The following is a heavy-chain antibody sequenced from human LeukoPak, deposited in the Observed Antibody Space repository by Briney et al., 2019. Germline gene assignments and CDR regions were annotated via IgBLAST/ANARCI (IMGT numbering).Heavy chain of an antibody. CDR3: ARERGSLPDY. V-gene: IGHV4-39*07. D-gene: IGHD1-26*01. Sequence: SETLSLTCTVSGGSISSSSYYWGWIRQPPGKGLEWIGSIYYSGSTYYNPSLKSRVTLSVDTSKNQFSLQLSSVTAADTAVYYCARERGSLPDYWGQGTLVTVSS. CDR1: GGSISSSSYY. J-gene: IGHJ4*02. CDR2: IYYSGST.